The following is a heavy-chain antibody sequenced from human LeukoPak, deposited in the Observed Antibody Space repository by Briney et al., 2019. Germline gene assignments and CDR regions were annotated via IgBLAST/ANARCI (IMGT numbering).Heavy chain of an antibody. CDR2: ISDSGGST. J-gene: IGHJ3*02. V-gene: IGHV3-64*04. Sequence: GGSLRLSCSASGFPFSSYAMHWVRQAPGKGLEYVSAISDSGGSTYYADSVKGRFTISRENAKNSVYLQMNSLRAGDTAVYYCARDLTGENVFEIWGQGTMVTVSS. CDR3: ARDLTGENVFEI. D-gene: IGHD7-27*01. CDR1: GFPFSSYA.